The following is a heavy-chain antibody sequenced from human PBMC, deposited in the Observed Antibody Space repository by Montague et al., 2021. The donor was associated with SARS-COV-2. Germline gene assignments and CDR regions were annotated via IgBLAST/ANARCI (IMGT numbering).Heavy chain of an antibody. CDR3: ARGSRVVGITPGFRY. Sequence: SETLSLTCAVYRGSFHIFSWGWIRQSPGKGLEWIGEIDHSGNTKYNPSLESRVTISVDTSKNQFSLNLTSVTAADTSMYYCARGSRVVGITPGFRYWGQGTQVAVSS. CDR1: RGSFHIFS. D-gene: IGHD3-22*01. V-gene: IGHV4-34*01. J-gene: IGHJ4*02. CDR2: IDHSGNT.